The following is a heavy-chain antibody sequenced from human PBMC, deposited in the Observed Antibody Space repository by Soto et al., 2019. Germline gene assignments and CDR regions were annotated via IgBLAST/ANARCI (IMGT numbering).Heavy chain of an antibody. CDR2: IYYSGNT. J-gene: IGHJ4*02. D-gene: IGHD3-22*01. CDR1: GGSISSSSYY. CDR3: ARSRDYYDSSDYSDY. Sequence: SETLSLTCTVSGGSISSSSYYWGWIRQPPGKGLEWIGSIYYSGNTYYNPSLKSRVTISVDTSKSQFSLKLSSVTAADTAVYYCARSRDYYDSSDYSDYWGQGTLVTVSS. V-gene: IGHV4-39*01.